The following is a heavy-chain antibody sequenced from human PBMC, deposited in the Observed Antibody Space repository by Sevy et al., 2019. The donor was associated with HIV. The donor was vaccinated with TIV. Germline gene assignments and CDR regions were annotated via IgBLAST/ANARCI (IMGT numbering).Heavy chain of an antibody. J-gene: IGHJ6*03. D-gene: IGHD4-17*01. Sequence: GGSLRLSCTASGFTFGDYAMSWFRQAPGKGLEWVGFIRSKAYGGTTEYAASVKGRFTISRDDSKSIAYLQMNSLKTEDTAVYYCTRGSVTTNYDYMDVWGKGTTVTVSS. CDR2: IRSKAYGGTT. CDR3: TRGSVTTNYDYMDV. V-gene: IGHV3-49*03. CDR1: GFTFGDYA.